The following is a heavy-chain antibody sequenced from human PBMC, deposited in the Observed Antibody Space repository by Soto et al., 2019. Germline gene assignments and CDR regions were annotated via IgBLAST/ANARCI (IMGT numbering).Heavy chain of an antibody. D-gene: IGHD6-13*01. V-gene: IGHV3-30-3*01. CDR2: ISYDGSNK. Sequence: GGSLRLSCAASGFTFSSYAMHWVRQAPGKGLEWVAVISYDGSNKYYADSVKGRFTISRDNSKNTLYLQMNSLRAEDTAVYYYARGGQQRGSDAFDIWGQGTMVTASS. CDR3: ARGGQQRGSDAFDI. CDR1: GFTFSSYA. J-gene: IGHJ3*02.